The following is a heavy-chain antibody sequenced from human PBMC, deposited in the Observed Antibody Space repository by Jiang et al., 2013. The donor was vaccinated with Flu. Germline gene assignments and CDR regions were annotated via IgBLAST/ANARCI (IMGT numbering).Heavy chain of an antibody. J-gene: IGHJ6*02. V-gene: IGHV4-59*01. CDR1: GGSISSYY. D-gene: IGHD6-6*01. Sequence: GSGLVKPSETLSLTCTVSGGSISSYYWSWIRQPPGKGLEWIGYIYYSGSTNYNPSLKSRVTISVDTSKNQFSLKLSSVTAADTAVYYCARDSSSSDYYYYGMDVVGPRDHGPPSP. CDR3: ARDSSSSDYYYYGMDV. CDR2: IYYSGST.